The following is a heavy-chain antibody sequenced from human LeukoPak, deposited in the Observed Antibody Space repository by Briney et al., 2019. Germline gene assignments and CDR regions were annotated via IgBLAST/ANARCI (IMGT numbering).Heavy chain of an antibody. Sequence: PGGSLRLSCAASGFTFSSYWMSWVRQAPGKGLEWVANIKQDGSEKYYVDSVKGRFTISRDNAKNSLYLQMNSLRAEDTAVYYCARDRYSSGWYIAFDIWGQGTMVTVSS. CDR1: GFTFSSYW. CDR2: IKQDGSEK. V-gene: IGHV3-7*01. D-gene: IGHD6-19*01. J-gene: IGHJ3*02. CDR3: ARDRYSSGWYIAFDI.